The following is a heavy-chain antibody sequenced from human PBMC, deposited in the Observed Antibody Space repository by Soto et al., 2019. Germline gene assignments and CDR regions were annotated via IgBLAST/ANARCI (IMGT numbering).Heavy chain of an antibody. CDR2: ISGSGGST. Sequence: EVQLLESGGGLVQPGGSLRLSCAASGFTFSSYAMSWVRQAPGKGLEWVSAISGSGGSTYYADSVKGRFTISRDNSKNTMYLQMNSLRAEDTAVYYCAKDDGSRWYVDYWGQGTLVTVSS. V-gene: IGHV3-23*01. D-gene: IGHD6-13*01. CDR1: GFTFSSYA. J-gene: IGHJ4*02. CDR3: AKDDGSRWYVDY.